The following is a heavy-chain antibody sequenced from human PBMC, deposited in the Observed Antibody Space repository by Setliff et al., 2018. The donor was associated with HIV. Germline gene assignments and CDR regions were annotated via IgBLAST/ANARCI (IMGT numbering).Heavy chain of an antibody. CDR3: ARGTGSYSYFDS. D-gene: IGHD1-26*01. Sequence: SVKVSCKVSDVTPSNYALNWVRQAPGQGLEWMGAIIPVFATANYAQKFQGRVTITADESMLTAYMELSSLTSEDTAVYFCARGTGSYSYFDSWGLGTLVTVSS. V-gene: IGHV1-69*13. CDR2: IIPVFATA. J-gene: IGHJ4*02. CDR1: DVTPSNYA.